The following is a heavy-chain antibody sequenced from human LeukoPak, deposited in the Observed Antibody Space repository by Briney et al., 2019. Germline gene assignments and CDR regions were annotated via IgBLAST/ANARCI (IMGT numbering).Heavy chain of an antibody. V-gene: IGHV1-46*01. CDR3: ARGLVGATTMTAFDI. D-gene: IGHD1-26*01. J-gene: IGHJ3*02. CDR2: INPSGGST. Sequence: VASGKVSCKASGYTFTSYYMHWVRQAPGQGLEWMGIINPSGGSTSYAQKFQGRVTMTRDTSTSTVYMELSSLRSEDTAVYYCARGLVGATTMTAFDIWGQGTMVTVSS. CDR1: GYTFTSYY.